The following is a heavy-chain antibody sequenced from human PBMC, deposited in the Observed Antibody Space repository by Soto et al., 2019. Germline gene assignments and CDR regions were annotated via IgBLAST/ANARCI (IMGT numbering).Heavy chain of an antibody. Sequence: GGSLRLSCAASGFTFSSYAMSWVRQAPGKGLEWVSAISGSGGSTYYADSVKGRFTISRDNSKNTLYLQMNSLRAEDTAVYYCAKGWSIAARRGFSPYYFDYWGQGTLVTVSS. CDR3: AKGWSIAARRGFSPYYFDY. J-gene: IGHJ4*02. CDR2: ISGSGGST. D-gene: IGHD6-6*01. V-gene: IGHV3-23*01. CDR1: GFTFSSYA.